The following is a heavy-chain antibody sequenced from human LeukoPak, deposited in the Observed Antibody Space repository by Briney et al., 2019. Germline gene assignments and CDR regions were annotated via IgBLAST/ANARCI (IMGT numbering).Heavy chain of an antibody. V-gene: IGHV1-69*13. CDR3: ARDGRYCSGGSCPYGMDV. CDR2: IIPIFGTA. Sequence: ASVKVSCKASGGTFSSYAISWVRQAPGRGLEWMGGIIPIFGTANYAQKFQGRVTITADESTSTAYMELSSLRSEDTAVYYCARDGRYCSGGSCPYGMDVWGQGTTVTVSS. CDR1: GGTFSSYA. J-gene: IGHJ6*02. D-gene: IGHD2-15*01.